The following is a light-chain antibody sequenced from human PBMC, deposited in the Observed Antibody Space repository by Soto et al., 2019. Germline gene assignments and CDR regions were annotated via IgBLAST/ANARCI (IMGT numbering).Light chain of an antibody. CDR1: SSNIGNNA. CDR3: AAWDDSRNGYD. CDR2: YDD. Sequence: QSVLTQPPSVSEAPRQRVTISCSGSSSNIGNNAVNWYQQLPGKAPKLLIYYDDLLPSGVSDRFSGSKSGTSASLAISGLQSEDEADYYCAAWDDSRNGYDFGTGTKVTVL. J-gene: IGLJ1*01. V-gene: IGLV1-36*01.